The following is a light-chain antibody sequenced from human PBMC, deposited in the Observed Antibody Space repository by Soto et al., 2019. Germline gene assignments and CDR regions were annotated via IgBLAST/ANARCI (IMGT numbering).Light chain of an antibody. V-gene: IGLV4-69*01. Sequence: QSVLTQSPSASASLGASVKLTCTLSSGHSSYAIAWHQQQPEKGPRYLMKLNSDGSHSKGDGIPDRFSGSSSGAERYLTISILQSEDEADYYCQTWGTGMGVLGGGTKLSVL. J-gene: IGLJ2*01. CDR3: QTWGTGMGV. CDR2: LNSDGSH. CDR1: SGHSSYA.